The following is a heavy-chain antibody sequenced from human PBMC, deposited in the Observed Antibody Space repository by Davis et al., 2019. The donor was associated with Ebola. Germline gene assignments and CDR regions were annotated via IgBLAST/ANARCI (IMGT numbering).Heavy chain of an antibody. CDR1: GFTFSSYA. J-gene: IGHJ4*02. CDR2: TSISGST. D-gene: IGHD6-19*01. CDR3: ATCGFCISTSGVDY. V-gene: IGHV3-23*01. Sequence: PGGSLRLSCAASGFTFSSYAINWVRQAPGRGLEWVSATSISGSTYYADSVKGRFTISRDNSKNTLYLQMNSLRAEDTAVYYCATCGFCISTSGVDYWGQGTLVSVSS.